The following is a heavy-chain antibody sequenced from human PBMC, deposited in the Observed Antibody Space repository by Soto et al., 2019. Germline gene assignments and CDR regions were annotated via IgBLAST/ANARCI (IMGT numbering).Heavy chain of an antibody. V-gene: IGHV3-48*01. CDR3: ARDMYHYDILTGYYIFDY. CDR2: ISSSSSTI. CDR1: GFTFSSYS. Sequence: GGSLRLSCAASGFTFSSYSMNWVRQAPGKGLEWVSYISSSSSTIYYADSVKGRFTISRDNAKNSLYLQMNSLRAEDTAVYYCARDMYHYDILTGYYIFDYWGQGTLVTVSS. D-gene: IGHD3-9*01. J-gene: IGHJ4*02.